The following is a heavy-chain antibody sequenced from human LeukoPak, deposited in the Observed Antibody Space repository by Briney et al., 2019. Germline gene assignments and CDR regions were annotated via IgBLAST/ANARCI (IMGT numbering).Heavy chain of an antibody. CDR1: GGSISSGDYY. D-gene: IGHD7-27*01. V-gene: IGHV4-30-4*08. CDR3: ARLLTGNWFGP. J-gene: IGHJ5*02. Sequence: SQTLSLTGTVSGGSISSGDYYWSWIRQPPGKGLEWIGYIYYSGSTYYNPSLKSRVTISVDTSKNQFSLKLSSVTAADTAVYYCARLLTGNWFGPWGQGTLVTVSS. CDR2: IYYSGST.